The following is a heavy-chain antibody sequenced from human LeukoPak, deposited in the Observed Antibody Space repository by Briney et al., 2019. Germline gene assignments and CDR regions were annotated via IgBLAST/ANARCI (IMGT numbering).Heavy chain of an antibody. CDR3: AREAVRGGTLDY. CDR2: IIPMFGAT. Sequence: SVKVSCKASGGIFSSYGINWVRQAPGQGLEWMGRIIPMFGATNYAQKFQGRVTVTTDESTSTAYMELSSLRSDDTAVYYCAREAVRGGTLDYWGQGTLVTVSS. J-gene: IGHJ4*02. V-gene: IGHV1-69*05. CDR1: GGIFSSYG. D-gene: IGHD3-10*01.